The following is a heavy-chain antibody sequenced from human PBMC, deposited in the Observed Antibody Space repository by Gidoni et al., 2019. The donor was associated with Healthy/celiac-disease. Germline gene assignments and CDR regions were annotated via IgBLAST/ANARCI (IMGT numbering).Heavy chain of an antibody. J-gene: IGHJ5*02. V-gene: IGHV4-39*07. CDR3: ARSPATPLRFLEWDNNWFDP. CDR2: IYYSGST. CDR1: GGAISSSTYY. D-gene: IGHD3-3*01. Sequence: QLQLQESGPGLVKPSETLSLTCTVSGGAISSSTYYWGWIRQPPGKGLEWIGSIYYSGSTYYNPSLKSRVTISVDTSKNQFSLKLSSVTAADTAVYYCARSPATPLRFLEWDNNWFDPWGQGTLVTVSS.